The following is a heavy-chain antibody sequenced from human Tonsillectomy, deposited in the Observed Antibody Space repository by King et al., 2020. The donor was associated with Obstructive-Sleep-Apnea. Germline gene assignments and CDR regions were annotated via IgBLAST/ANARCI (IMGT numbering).Heavy chain of an antibody. J-gene: IGHJ6*02. Sequence: VQLQESGPGLVKPSQTLSLTCTVSGGSINSVGYYWTWIRQHPGKGLEWIWYIYYSGGTYYNPSLKSRVTISVDTSKNQFSLRLSSVTAADTAVYYCARAVDGSGSYSYYYNAMDVWGQGTTVTVSS. V-gene: IGHV4-31*03. CDR2: IYYSGGT. CDR3: ARAVDGSGSYSYYYNAMDV. CDR1: GGSINSVGYY. D-gene: IGHD3-10*01.